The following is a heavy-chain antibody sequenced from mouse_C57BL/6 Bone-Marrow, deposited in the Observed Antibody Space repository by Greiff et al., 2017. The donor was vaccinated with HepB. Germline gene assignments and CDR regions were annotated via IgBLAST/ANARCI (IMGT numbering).Heavy chain of an antibody. J-gene: IGHJ3*01. CDR2: INPNNGGT. CDR3: ARLGGHAWFAY. Sequence: EVQLQQSGPELVKPGASVKISCKASGYTFTDYYMNWVKQSHGKSLEWIGDINPNNGGTSYNQKFKGKATLTVDKSSSTAYMELRSLTSEDSAVYYCARLGGHAWFAYWGQGTLVTVSA. CDR1: GYTFTDYY. D-gene: IGHD6-1*01. V-gene: IGHV1-26*01.